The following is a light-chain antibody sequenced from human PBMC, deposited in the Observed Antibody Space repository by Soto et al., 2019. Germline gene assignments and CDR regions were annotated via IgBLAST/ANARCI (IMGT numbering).Light chain of an antibody. J-gene: IGKJ4*01. CDR1: QDISKY. CDR3: QQFHSQPLT. CDR2: DGS. V-gene: IGKV1-33*01. Sequence: DIQMTQSPSSLSASVGDRVTITCQASQDISKYVNWYQQKPGTAPKLRIYDGSNVQLGVPSRFSVSGSGTDFTFTISSLRPEDIATYYCQQFHSQPLTFGGGTKVEIK.